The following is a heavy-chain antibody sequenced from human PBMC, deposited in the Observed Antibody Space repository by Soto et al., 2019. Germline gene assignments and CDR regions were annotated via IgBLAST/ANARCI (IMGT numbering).Heavy chain of an antibody. V-gene: IGHV4-30-4*01. CDR2: YHSGGST. Sequence: QVQLQESGSGLVKPSQSLSLTCTVSGVSLNTADTWWSWIRQSPGKGLEFIGYYHSGGSTYYDASFRRRVNISADTSNSQFFLKLRSVTVADTDVYFCVSSRQIESGNDYGLDVWGKGTTVTVSS. D-gene: IGHD2-15*01. CDR3: VSSRQIESGNDYGLDV. J-gene: IGHJ6*04. CDR1: GVSLNTADTW.